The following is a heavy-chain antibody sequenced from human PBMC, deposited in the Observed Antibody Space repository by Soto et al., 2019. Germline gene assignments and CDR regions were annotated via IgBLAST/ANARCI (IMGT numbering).Heavy chain of an antibody. CDR3: AHRXXXTXXXLVTTTAIYFDF. CDR1: GFSLTTSGVG. J-gene: IGHJ4*02. D-gene: IGHD5-18*01. Sequence: QITLNESGPTVVRPTETLTLTCRFSGFSLTTSGVGVGWIRQSPGKAPEWLALIYWDDDKRYSASLKSRLTITKDTSKNQVVLTVSDLDPTDTATYYCAHRXXXTXXXLVTTTAIYFDFWGQGTPVAVSS. V-gene: IGHV2-5*02. CDR2: IYWDDDK.